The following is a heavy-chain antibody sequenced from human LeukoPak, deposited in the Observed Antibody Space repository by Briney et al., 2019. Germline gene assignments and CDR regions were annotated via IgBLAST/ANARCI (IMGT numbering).Heavy chain of an antibody. CDR2: IHYSGST. Sequence: SETLSLTCTVSGGSISSSSYYWGWIRQPPGKGLESIGSIHYSGSTNYNPSLKSRVTISVDTSKNQFSLKLSSVTAADTAVYYCARDRSNRNWFDPWGQGTLVTVSS. CDR1: GGSISSSSYY. V-gene: IGHV4-39*07. CDR3: ARDRSNRNWFDP. D-gene: IGHD1-26*01. J-gene: IGHJ5*02.